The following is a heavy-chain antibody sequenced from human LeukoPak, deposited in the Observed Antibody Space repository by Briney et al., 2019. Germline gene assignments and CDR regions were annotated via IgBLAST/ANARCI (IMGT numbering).Heavy chain of an antibody. CDR3: AEAALSPYNWFDP. CDR2: IRYDGSNK. J-gene: IGHJ5*02. Sequence: PGGSLRLSCAASGFTFSSYGMHWVRQAPGKGLEWVAFIRYDGSNKYYADSVKGRFTISRDNFKNTLYLQMNSLRAEDTAVYYCAEAALSPYNWFDPWGQGTLVTVSS. CDR1: GFTFSSYG. V-gene: IGHV3-30*02. D-gene: IGHD6-6*01.